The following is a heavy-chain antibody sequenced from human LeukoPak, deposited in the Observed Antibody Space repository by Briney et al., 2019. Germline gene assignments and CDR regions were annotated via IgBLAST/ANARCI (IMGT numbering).Heavy chain of an antibody. CDR2: ISGSGGST. J-gene: IGHJ4*02. D-gene: IGHD6-19*01. CDR1: GFTFSSYA. Sequence: RPGGSLRLSCAASGFTFSSYAMSWVRQAPGKGLEWVSAISGSGGSTYYADSVKGRFTISRDNSKNTLYLQMSSLRAEDTAVYYCAKSVRYSSGWPTGFDYWGQGTLVTVSS. CDR3: AKSVRYSSGWPTGFDY. V-gene: IGHV3-23*01.